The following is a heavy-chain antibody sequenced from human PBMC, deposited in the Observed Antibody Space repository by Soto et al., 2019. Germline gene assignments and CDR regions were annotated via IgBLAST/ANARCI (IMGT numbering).Heavy chain of an antibody. CDR3: GTGSSWTKVES. D-gene: IGHD6-13*01. J-gene: IGHJ4*02. V-gene: IGHV1-69*01. Sequence: QVQLVQSGAEVKKPGSSVKVSCKASGGTLSRSAISWVRQAPGQGLEWMGGIIPIFGPAIYAQKFPGRVSIIADESTRTAYMEMSSLRSDDTAVYYCGTGSSWTKVESWGQGTLVTVSS. CDR1: GGTLSRSA. CDR2: IIPIFGPA.